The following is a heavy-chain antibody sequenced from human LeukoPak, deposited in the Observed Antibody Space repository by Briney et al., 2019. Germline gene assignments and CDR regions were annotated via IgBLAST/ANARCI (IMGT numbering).Heavy chain of an antibody. J-gene: IGHJ6*03. CDR3: ARGATYYYYMDV. D-gene: IGHD5-12*01. V-gene: IGHV4-59*01. Sequence: PSETLSLTCAVSGGSISGYFWYWIRQPPGKGLEWIGYISYSGNTNYHPSLKSRVTMSVDTSKSQFSLKLSSVTTADTAVYYCARGATYYYYMDVWGKGTTVTVSS. CDR1: GGSISGYF. CDR2: ISYSGNT.